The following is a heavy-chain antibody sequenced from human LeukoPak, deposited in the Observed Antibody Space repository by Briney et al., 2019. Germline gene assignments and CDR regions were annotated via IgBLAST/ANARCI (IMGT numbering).Heavy chain of an antibody. V-gene: IGHV3-33*06. CDR1: GFSFSSFG. CDR2: IWYDGGNK. J-gene: IGHJ3*02. Sequence: GGSLRLSCAASGFSFSSFGMHWIRQAPGKGLEWVAAIWYDGGNKNYEPSVEGRFTISRDNPRNTLYLQMSSLRAEDTAVYYCAKETYYGSGSYHIPDPFDIWGQGTMVTVSS. CDR3: AKETYYGSGSYHIPDPFDI. D-gene: IGHD3-10*01.